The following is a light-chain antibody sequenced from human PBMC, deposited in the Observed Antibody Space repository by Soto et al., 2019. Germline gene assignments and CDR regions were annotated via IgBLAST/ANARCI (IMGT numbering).Light chain of an antibody. J-gene: IGLJ7*01. CDR1: SSNIGNFY. V-gene: IGLV1-47*01. Sequence: QLVLTQPPSASGTPGQRVTISCSGSSSNIGNFYVYWYQQLPGRAPKLLIYKNNQRPLGVPDRFSGSKSGTSASLAISGLRSEDEADYYCAAWDDSLSGPGVFGGGTQLTVL. CDR2: KNN. CDR3: AAWDDSLSGPGV.